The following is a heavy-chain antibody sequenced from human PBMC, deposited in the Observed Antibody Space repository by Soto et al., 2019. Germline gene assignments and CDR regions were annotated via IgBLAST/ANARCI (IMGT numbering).Heavy chain of an antibody. J-gene: IGHJ4*02. Sequence: QLQLQESGPGLVKPSETLSLTCSVSGGSISSSSSFWGWVRQPPGQGLEWLATIFYSGTTYYNPSLKSRLTISADTSKNQFSLKLSSVTAADTAVYYCVRRVNSWRGRDYFDYLGQGSLVTVSS. CDR1: GGSISSSSSF. V-gene: IGHV4-39*01. D-gene: IGHD2-15*01. CDR2: IFYSGTT. CDR3: VRRVNSWRGRDYFDY.